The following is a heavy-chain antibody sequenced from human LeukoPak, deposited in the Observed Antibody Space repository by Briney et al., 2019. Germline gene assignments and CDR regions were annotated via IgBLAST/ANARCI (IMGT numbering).Heavy chain of an antibody. CDR1: GGSFSGYY. D-gene: IGHD2-15*01. J-gene: IGHJ4*02. Sequence: PSETLSLTCAVYGGSFSGYYWSWIRQPPGKGLEWIGEINHSGSTNYDPSLKSRVTISVDTSKNQFSLKQSSVTAADTAVYYCARSGPVDCSGGSCYEGYWGQGTLVTVSS. CDR2: INHSGST. CDR3: ARSGPVDCSGGSCYEGY. V-gene: IGHV4-34*01.